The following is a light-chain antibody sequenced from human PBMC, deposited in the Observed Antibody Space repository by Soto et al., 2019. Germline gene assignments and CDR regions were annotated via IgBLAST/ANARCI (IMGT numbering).Light chain of an antibody. CDR3: QTWGTGIQV. Sequence: QPVLTQSPSASASLGASVNLTCTLSSGHSFYAVAWHQQQPEKGPRYLMKLNSDGSHSKGDAIPDRFSGSSSGAERYLTISSLQSEDEADYYCQTWGTGIQVFGGGTQLTVL. CDR1: SGHSFYA. J-gene: IGLJ3*02. V-gene: IGLV4-69*01. CDR2: LNSDGSH.